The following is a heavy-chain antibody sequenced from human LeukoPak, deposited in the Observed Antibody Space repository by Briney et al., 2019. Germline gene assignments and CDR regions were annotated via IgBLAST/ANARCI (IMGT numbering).Heavy chain of an antibody. D-gene: IGHD6-19*01. J-gene: IGHJ4*02. CDR2: IYYSGST. Sequence: PSETLSLTCAVYGGSFSGYYWSWIRQPPGKGLEWIGYIYYSGSTNYNPSLKSRVTISVDTSKNQFSLKLSSVTAADTAVYYCARDLGRYSSGWYSWGQGTLVTVSS. CDR3: ARDLGRYSSGWYS. V-gene: IGHV4-59*01. CDR1: GGSFSGYY.